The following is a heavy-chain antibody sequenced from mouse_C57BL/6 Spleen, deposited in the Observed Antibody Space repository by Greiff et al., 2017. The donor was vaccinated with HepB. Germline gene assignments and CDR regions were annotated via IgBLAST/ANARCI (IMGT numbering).Heavy chain of an antibody. J-gene: IGHJ4*01. D-gene: IGHD3-2*02. Sequence: VKLVESGPGLVQPSQCLSITCTVSGFSLTSYGVHWVRQSPGKGLEWLGVIWSGGSTDYNAAFISRLSISKDNSKSQVFFKMNSLQADDTAIYYCARKGAQATSYAMDYWGQGTSVTVSS. CDR3: ARKGAQATSYAMDY. CDR2: IWSGGST. V-gene: IGHV2-2*01. CDR1: GFSLTSYG.